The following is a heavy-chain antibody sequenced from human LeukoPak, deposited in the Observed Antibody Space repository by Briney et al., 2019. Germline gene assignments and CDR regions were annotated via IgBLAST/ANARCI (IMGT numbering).Heavy chain of an antibody. J-gene: IGHJ5*02. CDR2: IIPIFGTA. V-gene: IGHV1-69*05. Sequence: SVKVSCKASGGTFSSYAISWVRQAPGQGLEWMGGIIPIFGTANYAQKLQGRVTMATDTSTSTAYMELRSLRSDDTAVYYCARDPILRFSTTNWFDPWGQGTLVTVSS. D-gene: IGHD3-3*01. CDR1: GGTFSSYA. CDR3: ARDPILRFSTTNWFDP.